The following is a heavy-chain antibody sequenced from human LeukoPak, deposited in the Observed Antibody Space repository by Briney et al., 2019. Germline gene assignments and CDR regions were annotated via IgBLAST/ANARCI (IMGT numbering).Heavy chain of an antibody. CDR1: GFTFSSYG. CDR3: ARDNRGSSSGHDY. J-gene: IGHJ4*02. CDR2: IWYDGSNK. D-gene: IGHD1-26*01. V-gene: IGHV3-33*01. Sequence: PGGSLRLSCAASGFTFSSYGMHWVRQAPGKGLEWVAVIWYDGSNKYYADSVKGRFTISRDNSKNTLYLQMNSLRAGDTAVYYCARDNRGSSSGHDYWGQGTLVTVSS.